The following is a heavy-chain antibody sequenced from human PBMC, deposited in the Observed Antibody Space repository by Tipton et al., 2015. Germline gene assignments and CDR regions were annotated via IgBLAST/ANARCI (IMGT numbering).Heavy chain of an antibody. V-gene: IGHV3-23*01. J-gene: IGHJ1*01. D-gene: IGHD6-13*01. CDR1: GFTFRNYA. Sequence: SLRLSCAASGFTFRNYAMGWVRQAPGKGLEWVSGISGSGNSAKYADSVKGRFTISRDNSKSTLYLQMNRLRVEDTAVYYCASAGYSSSWWGGYFEDWGQGTLVAVSS. CDR2: ISGSGNSA. CDR3: ASAGYSSSWWGGYFED.